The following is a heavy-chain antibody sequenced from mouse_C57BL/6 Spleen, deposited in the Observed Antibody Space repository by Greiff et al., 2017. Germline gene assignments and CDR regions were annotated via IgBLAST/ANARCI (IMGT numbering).Heavy chain of an antibody. J-gene: IGHJ2*01. CDR1: GYTFTSSW. Sequence: VQLQQSGAELVKPGASVKLSCKASGYTFTSSWMHWVKQRPGRGLEWIGRIDPNSGGTKYNEKFKSKATLTVDKPSSTAYMQLSSLTSEDSAVYYCARSIPNYYGSSYPYYFDYWGQGTTLTVSS. CDR2: IDPNSGGT. V-gene: IGHV1-72*01. D-gene: IGHD1-1*01. CDR3: ARSIPNYYGSSYPYYFDY.